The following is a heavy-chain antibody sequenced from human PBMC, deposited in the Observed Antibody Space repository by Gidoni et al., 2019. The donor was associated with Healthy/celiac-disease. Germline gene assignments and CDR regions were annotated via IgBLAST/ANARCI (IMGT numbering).Heavy chain of an antibody. J-gene: IGHJ4*02. CDR2: IYYSGST. CDR3: ARRLLRGVTYFDY. D-gene: IGHD2-21*02. CDR1: GGSISSYY. Sequence: QVQLQESGPGLVKPSETLSITCTVSGGSISSYYWSWIRQPPGKGLEWIGYIYYSGSTNYNPSLKSRVTISVDTSKNQFSLKLSSVTAADTAVYYCARRLLRGVTYFDYWGQGTLVTVSS. V-gene: IGHV4-59*08.